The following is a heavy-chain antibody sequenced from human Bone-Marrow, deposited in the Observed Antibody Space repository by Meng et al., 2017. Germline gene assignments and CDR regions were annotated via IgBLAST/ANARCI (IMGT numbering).Heavy chain of an antibody. D-gene: IGHD1-26*01. CDR1: GGSISSGGYY. V-gene: IGHV4-31*01. J-gene: IGHJ4*02. CDR3: ARVGYSGSRVTSYYFDY. CDR2: IYYSGST. Sequence: QGRLKESRPGLVKPSQTLSLTCTVFGGSISSGGYYWSWIRQHPGKGLEWIGYIYYSGSTYYNPSLKSLVTISVDTSKNQFSLKLSSVTAADTAVYYCARVGYSGSRVTSYYFDYWGQGTLVTVSS.